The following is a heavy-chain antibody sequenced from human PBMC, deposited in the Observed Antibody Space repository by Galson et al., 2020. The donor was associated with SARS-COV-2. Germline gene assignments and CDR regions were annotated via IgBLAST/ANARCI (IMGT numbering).Heavy chain of an antibody. D-gene: IGHD1-26*01. Sequence: GESLKISCAASGFTLTNYAMHWVRQAPGKGLEWLTVISHDGKIQVYADSVKGRFTISRDNSGNMVFLQIVSLRPDDTALYYCTRDVSGGASDIWGQGTMVTVSS. CDR1: GFTLTNYA. V-gene: IGHV3-30*04. J-gene: IGHJ3*02. CDR3: TRDVSGGASDI. CDR2: ISHDGKIQ.